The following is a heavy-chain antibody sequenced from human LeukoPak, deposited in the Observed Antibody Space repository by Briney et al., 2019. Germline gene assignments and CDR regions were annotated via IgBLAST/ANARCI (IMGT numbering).Heavy chain of an antibody. CDR1: GYTFSDYY. D-gene: IGHD6-19*01. CDR2: GNPNGGGT. J-gene: IGHJ4*02. V-gene: IGHV1-2*02. Sequence: ASVKVSCKASGYTFSDYYMHWVRQATGQGPEWMGWGNPNGGGTNYAQKFQGRFTMSRDTSINTAYMEVSGLRCDDTAVYYCSRGAPTIAMTGTGLDYWGQGTLVAVSS. CDR3: SRGAPTIAMTGTGLDY.